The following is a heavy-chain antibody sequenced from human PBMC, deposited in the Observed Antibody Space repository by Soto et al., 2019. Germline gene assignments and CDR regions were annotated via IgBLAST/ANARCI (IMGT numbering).Heavy chain of an antibody. CDR1: GGSINSGGSS. CDR2: IYHSGST. Sequence: SATLSLTCAVSGGSINSGGSSWCWIRQPPGKGLEWIGYIYHSGSTYYNPSLKSRVTISVDRSKNQFSLKLSSVTAADTAVYYCARRNTLAAAGPVDYWGQGTLVTVPS. CDR3: ARRNTLAAAGPVDY. D-gene: IGHD6-13*01. V-gene: IGHV4-30-2*01. J-gene: IGHJ4*02.